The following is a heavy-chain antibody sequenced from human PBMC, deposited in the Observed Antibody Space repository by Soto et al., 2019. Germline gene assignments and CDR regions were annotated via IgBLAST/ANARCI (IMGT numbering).Heavy chain of an antibody. D-gene: IGHD2-2*01. CDR3: ASYLSTP. V-gene: IGHV1-8*01. CDR1: GYTFTSHD. Sequence: QVQLVQSGAEVKKPGASVKVSCKASGYTFTSHDINWLRQATGQGLEWMGWMNPNSGHTNYAQKFQGRVTMTRDTSIRTAYMELTSLRSEDPAIYYCASYLSTPWGQATLVTVSS. CDR2: MNPNSGHT. J-gene: IGHJ5*02.